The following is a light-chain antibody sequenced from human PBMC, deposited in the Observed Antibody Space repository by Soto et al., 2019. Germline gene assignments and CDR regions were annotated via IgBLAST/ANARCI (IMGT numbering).Light chain of an antibody. CDR2: DAS. V-gene: IGKV3-11*01. J-gene: IGKJ4*01. CDR1: QSVSSY. CDR3: QQRRNWPPLT. Sequence: EIVLTQSPATLSLSPGERATLSCRTSQSVSSYLAWYQQKPGQAPRLLIYDASNRATGIPARFSGRGSGTDFPLTISSLEPEDFAVYYCQQRRNWPPLTFGGGTKVDIK.